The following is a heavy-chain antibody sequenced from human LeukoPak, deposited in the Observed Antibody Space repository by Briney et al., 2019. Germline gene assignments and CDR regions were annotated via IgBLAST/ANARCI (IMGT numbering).Heavy chain of an antibody. V-gene: IGHV4-34*01. CDR1: GESFSGYY. J-gene: IGHJ4*02. Sequence: PSETPSLTCAVYGESFSGYYWNWIRQSPGKGLEWIGEINHSGSTNYNPSLKSRVTISVDTSKNQFSLKLNSVTAADTAVYYCARGDITATGTPFDYWGQGTLVTVSS. CDR2: INHSGST. D-gene: IGHD6-13*01. CDR3: ARGDITATGTPFDY.